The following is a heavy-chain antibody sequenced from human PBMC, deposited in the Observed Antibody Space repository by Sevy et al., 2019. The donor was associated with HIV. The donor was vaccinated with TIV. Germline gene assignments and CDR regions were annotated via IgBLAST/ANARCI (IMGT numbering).Heavy chain of an antibody. V-gene: IGHV4-59*01. J-gene: IGHJ4*02. CDR1: GGSITTYY. CDR2: IHYSGRT. D-gene: IGHD5-12*01. CDR3: AREATGAFDY. Sequence: SENLSLTCTVSGGSITTYYWSWIRQPPGKGLEWIGYIHYSGRTNYNPSLKSRLTISVDTSKNQCSLKLTSVTAADTAVYYCAREATGAFDYWGQGTLVTVSS.